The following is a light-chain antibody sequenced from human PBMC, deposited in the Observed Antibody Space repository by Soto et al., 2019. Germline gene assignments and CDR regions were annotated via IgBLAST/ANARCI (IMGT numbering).Light chain of an antibody. CDR1: QNIYTW. Sequence: MTQSPATLSVSPGERVTLSCRASQNIYTWLAWYQQKPGKAPKLLIYEASSLETGVPSRFSGSGSGTEFTLTISSLQPDDFATYYCQQYNTFWTFGQGTKVDIK. CDR3: QQYNTFWT. CDR2: EAS. J-gene: IGKJ1*01. V-gene: IGKV1-5*03.